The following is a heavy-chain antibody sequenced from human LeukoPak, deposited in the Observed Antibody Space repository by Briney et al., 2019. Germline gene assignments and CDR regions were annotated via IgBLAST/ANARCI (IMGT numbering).Heavy chain of an antibody. CDR1: GFTFSNAW. J-gene: IGHJ6*02. Sequence: SGGSLRLSCAASGFTFSNAWMSWVRQAPGKGLEWVGRIKSKTDGGTTDYAAPVKGRFTISRDDSKNTLYLQMNSLKTEDTAVYYCTTESVQGDILTGSRYYYYYGMDVWGQGTTVTVSS. CDR3: TTESVQGDILTGSRYYYYYGMDV. CDR2: IKSKTDGGTT. D-gene: IGHD3-9*01. V-gene: IGHV3-15*01.